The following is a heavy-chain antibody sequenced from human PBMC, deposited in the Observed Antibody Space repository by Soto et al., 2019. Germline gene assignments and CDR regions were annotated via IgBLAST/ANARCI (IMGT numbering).Heavy chain of an antibody. CDR1: GFTFDDYA. CDR3: AKEASGYCSGGSCYLDAFDI. J-gene: IGHJ3*02. V-gene: IGHV3-9*01. CDR2: ISWNSGSI. Sequence: GGSLRLSCAASGFTFDDYAMHWVRQAPGKGLEWVSGISWNSGSIGYADSVKGRFTISRDNAKNSLYLQMNSLRAEDTALYYCAKEASGYCSGGSCYLDAFDIWGQGTMVTVSS. D-gene: IGHD2-15*01.